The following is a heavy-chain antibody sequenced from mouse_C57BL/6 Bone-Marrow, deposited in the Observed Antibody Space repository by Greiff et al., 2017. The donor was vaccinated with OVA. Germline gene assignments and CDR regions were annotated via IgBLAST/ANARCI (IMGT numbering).Heavy chain of an antibody. CDR3: ARPYSNYVGPAWFAY. V-gene: IGHV1-77*01. J-gene: IGHJ3*01. Sequence: QVQLQQSGAELVKPGASVKISCKASGYTFTDYYINWVKQRPGQGLEWIGKIGPGSGSTYYDEKFKGKATLTADKSSSTAYMQLSSLTSEDSAVYFCARPYSNYVGPAWFAYWGQGTLVTVSA. CDR2: IGPGSGST. D-gene: IGHD2-5*01. CDR1: GYTFTDYY.